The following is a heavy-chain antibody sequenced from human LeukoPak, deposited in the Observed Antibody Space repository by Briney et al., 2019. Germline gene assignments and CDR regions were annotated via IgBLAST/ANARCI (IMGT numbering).Heavy chain of an antibody. J-gene: IGHJ6*02. CDR2: ISYDGINK. Sequence: GRSLRLSCAGSGFTFSNYGMHWVRQAPGKGLEWVAVISYDGINKCYADSVKGRFTISRDNSKNTLYLQMNSLRAEDTAVYYCAKVFQRFTYYYGMDVWGQGTTVTVSS. CDR3: AKVFQRFTYYYGMDV. V-gene: IGHV3-30*18. CDR1: GFTFSNYG. D-gene: IGHD2-21*01.